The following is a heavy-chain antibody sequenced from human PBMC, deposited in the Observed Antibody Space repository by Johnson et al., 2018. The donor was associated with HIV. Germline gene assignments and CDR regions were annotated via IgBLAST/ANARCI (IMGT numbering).Heavy chain of an antibody. V-gene: IGHV3-23*04. J-gene: IGHJ3*02. Sequence: VQLVESGGGLVQPGRSLRLSCAASGFTFDDYAMHWVRQGPGKGLEWVSGISGSGGSTYYADSVKGRFTISRDNSKNTLYLQMNSLRAEDTAVYYCAKDRPNEGTLSKRDALHPFDIWGQGTMVTVSS. D-gene: IGHD3-16*01. CDR3: AKDRPNEGTLSKRDALHPFDI. CDR2: ISGSGGST. CDR1: GFTFDDYA.